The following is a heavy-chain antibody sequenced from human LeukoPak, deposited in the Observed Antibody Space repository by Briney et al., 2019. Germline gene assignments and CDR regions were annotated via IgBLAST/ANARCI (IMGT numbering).Heavy chain of an antibody. V-gene: IGHV3-49*04. CDR3: SRSRQLDY. CDR2: SRSKTYAETT. CDR1: GCIYGHYT. Sequence: GGSLRLSCTASGCIYGHYTMSWVRQAPGKGLEGVGCSRSKTYAETTEYTASVKGRFTISRDDSKSIAYLQMNSLKSEDTAVYYCSRSRQLDYWGQGTLVTVSS. J-gene: IGHJ4*02. D-gene: IGHD2-2*01.